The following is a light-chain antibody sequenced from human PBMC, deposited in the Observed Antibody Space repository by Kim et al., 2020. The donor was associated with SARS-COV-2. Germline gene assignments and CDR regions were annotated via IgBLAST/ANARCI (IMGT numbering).Light chain of an antibody. J-gene: IGLJ1*01. CDR2: RSN. CDR1: SSNIGSND. V-gene: IGLV1-47*01. Sequence: GQRVTISCSGSSSNIGSNDDNWYQQLPGTAPKLLIYRSNQRPSGVPDRVSGSKSATSASLAISGLRSEDEADYYCAAWDDSLSGYVFGTGTKVTVL. CDR3: AAWDDSLSGYV.